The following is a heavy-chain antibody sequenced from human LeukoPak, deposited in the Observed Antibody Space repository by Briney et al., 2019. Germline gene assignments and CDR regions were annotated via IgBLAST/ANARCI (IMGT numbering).Heavy chain of an antibody. Sequence: ASVKVSCKASGGSFNKYAISWVRQAPGQGLEWMGWINPNSGGTNYAQKFQGRVTMTRDTSISTAYMELSRLRSDDTAVYYCARMYSSSSGVVDYWGQGTLVTVSS. CDR1: GGSFNKYA. D-gene: IGHD6-6*01. J-gene: IGHJ4*02. V-gene: IGHV1-2*02. CDR3: ARMYSSSSGVVDY. CDR2: INPNSGGT.